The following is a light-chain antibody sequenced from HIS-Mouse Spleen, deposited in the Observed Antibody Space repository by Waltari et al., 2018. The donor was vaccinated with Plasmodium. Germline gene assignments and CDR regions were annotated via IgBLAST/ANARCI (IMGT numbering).Light chain of an antibody. J-gene: IGKJ1*01. V-gene: IGKV1-17*03. CDR2: ATS. CDR1: RGISNY. Sequence: DIPMTQSPSAMSASVGDRVTLTCRARRGISNYLAWFPQKPGKVPKRLIYATSSLQSGGPSRVSGSGSGTEFTLTISSLQPEDFATYYCLQHNSYPRTFGQGTKVEIK. CDR3: LQHNSYPRT.